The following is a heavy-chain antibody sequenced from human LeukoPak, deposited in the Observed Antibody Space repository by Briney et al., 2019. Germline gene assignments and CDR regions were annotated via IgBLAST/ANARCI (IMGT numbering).Heavy chain of an antibody. CDR2: IYHSGST. CDR3: ARAWDSSGYVGY. Sequence: SETLSLTCAVSGYSIRSGYYWGWIRQPPGKGLEWIGSIYHSGSTYYDPSLKSRVTISVDTSKKQFSLKLTSVTAADTAVYYCARAWDSSGYVGYWGQGTLVTVSS. V-gene: IGHV4-38-2*01. CDR1: GYSIRSGYY. D-gene: IGHD3-22*01. J-gene: IGHJ4*02.